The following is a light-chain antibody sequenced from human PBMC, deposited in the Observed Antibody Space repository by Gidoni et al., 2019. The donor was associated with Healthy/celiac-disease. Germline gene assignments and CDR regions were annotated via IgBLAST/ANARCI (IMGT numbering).Light chain of an antibody. Sequence: SYELTQPPSVSVPPGQTASIPCSGDKLGDKYACWYQQKPGQSPVLVIYQDSKRPSGIPERFSGSNSGNTATLTISGTQAMDEADYYCQAWDSSTAGVFGGGTKLTVL. CDR1: KLGDKY. CDR3: QAWDSSTAGV. V-gene: IGLV3-1*01. CDR2: QDS. J-gene: IGLJ2*01.